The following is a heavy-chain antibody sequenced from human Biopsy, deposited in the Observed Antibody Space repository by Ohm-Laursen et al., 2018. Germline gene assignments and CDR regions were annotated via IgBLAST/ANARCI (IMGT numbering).Heavy chain of an antibody. CDR3: ARDREYYSDRTVPGYFDL. V-gene: IGHV4-59*01. D-gene: IGHD3-22*01. CDR1: GDSISSYY. CDR2: VYYTGST. J-gene: IGHJ2*01. Sequence: SDTLSLTCNVSGDSISSYYWSWIRQPPGKGLEWIGYVYYTGSTDYNPSLQSRVTISVDTSKNHFSLRLRSVTPADTAIYYCARDREYYSDRTVPGYFDLWGRGTLVTVSS.